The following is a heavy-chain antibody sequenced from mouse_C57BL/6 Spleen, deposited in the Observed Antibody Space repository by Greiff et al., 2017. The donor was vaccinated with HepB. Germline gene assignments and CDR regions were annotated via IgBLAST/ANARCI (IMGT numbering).Heavy chain of an antibody. CDR2: IYPGDGDT. Sequence: QVQLKESGPELVKPGASVKISCKASGYAFSSSWMNWVKQRPGKGLEWIGRIYPGDGDTNYNGKFKGKATLTADKSSSTAYMQLSSLTSEDSAVYFCASLYSSYAMDYWGQGTSVTVSS. CDR1: GYAFSSSW. J-gene: IGHJ4*01. V-gene: IGHV1-82*01. CDR3: ASLYSSYAMDY. D-gene: IGHD2-1*01.